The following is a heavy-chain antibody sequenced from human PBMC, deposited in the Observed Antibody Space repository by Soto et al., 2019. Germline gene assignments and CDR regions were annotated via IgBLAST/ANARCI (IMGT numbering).Heavy chain of an antibody. D-gene: IGHD2-21*02. J-gene: IGHJ6*02. V-gene: IGHV4-59*01. CDR2: ISSSGTT. CDR1: GASLNSYY. Sequence: QVQMQESGPGLVKPSETLSLTCTVSGASLNSYYWNWIRQPPGGGLEFLGFISSSGTTNYNPYLRSRVAISIDPSKNQFSLKLTSVTAAYTAVYYCATRTALPQYYYRGLDVLGQGPTVTVSS. CDR3: ATRTALPQYYYRGLDV.